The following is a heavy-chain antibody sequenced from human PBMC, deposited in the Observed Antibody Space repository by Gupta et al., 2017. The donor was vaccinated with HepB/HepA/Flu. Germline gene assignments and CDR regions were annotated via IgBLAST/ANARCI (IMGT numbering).Heavy chain of an antibody. J-gene: IGHJ6*03. D-gene: IGHD6-25*01. V-gene: IGHV4-39*01. CDR2: TYYSGST. CDR3: ARSGKSFYFYHYMDV. Sequence: LQLQESGPGLSKPTETLSFAWIGFGTAIGKRGFGWGWYRQSPGKGLEWIGNTYYSGSTYYSPSLKSRVTISVDTSKNRFSLKLTSVTAADTAVYYCARSGKSFYFYHYMDVWGFGTTVTVS. CDR1: GTAIGKRGFG.